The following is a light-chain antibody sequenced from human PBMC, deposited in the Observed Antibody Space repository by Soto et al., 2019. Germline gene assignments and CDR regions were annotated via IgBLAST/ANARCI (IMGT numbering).Light chain of an antibody. Sequence: QSALTHPASVSGSPGQSITISCTGTSSDVGGYNYVSWYQQHPRKAPKLMIYEVSNRPSGVSIRFSGSKSGNTASLTISGLQAEDEADYYCCSYTSSSTWVFGGGTKLTVL. CDR1: SSDVGGYNY. J-gene: IGLJ3*02. CDR3: CSYTSSSTWV. V-gene: IGLV2-14*01. CDR2: EVS.